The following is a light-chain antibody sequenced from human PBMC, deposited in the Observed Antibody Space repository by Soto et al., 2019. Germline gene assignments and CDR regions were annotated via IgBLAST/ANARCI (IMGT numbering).Light chain of an antibody. CDR1: XXIXXX. CDR3: QQSYSTPMYT. CDR2: AAS. V-gene: IGKV1-39*01. Sequence: DIQMTQSPSXXSXSVXXXXXXXCRASXXIXXXXNXYQQKPGKAPKLLIYAASSLQSGVPSRFSGSGSGTDFTLTISSLQPEDFATYYCQQSYSTPMYTFGQGTKLEIK. J-gene: IGKJ2*01.